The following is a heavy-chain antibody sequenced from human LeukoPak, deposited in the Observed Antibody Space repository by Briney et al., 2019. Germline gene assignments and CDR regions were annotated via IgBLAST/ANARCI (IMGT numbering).Heavy chain of an antibody. CDR3: GRGGNYYYDNSVSTHFDY. V-gene: IGHV1-18*01. J-gene: IGHJ4*02. D-gene: IGHD3-22*01. CDR2: ISAYNGNT. CDR1: GYTFTSYA. Sequence: GASVKVSCKASGYTFTSYAMHWVRQAPGQRLEWMGWISAYNGNTNYAQKVQGRVTMTTDASTSTAYMELRSLRSDDTAVYYCGRGGNYYYDNSVSTHFDYGGREPRAPVP.